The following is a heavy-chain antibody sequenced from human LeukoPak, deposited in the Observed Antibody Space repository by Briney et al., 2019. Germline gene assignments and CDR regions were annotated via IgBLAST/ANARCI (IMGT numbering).Heavy chain of an antibody. V-gene: IGHV3-53*01. CDR3: ARANSATIPGVDP. Sequence: GGSLRLSCVVSGFTVSSDYMSWVRQAPGKGVEWVSIIYSGGNTYYADSVRGRFTISRDNSKNTVYLQMNSLRAEDTAIYYCARANSATIPGVDPWGQGTLVTVSS. CDR1: GFTVSSDY. J-gene: IGHJ5*02. D-gene: IGHD1-26*01. CDR2: IYSGGNT.